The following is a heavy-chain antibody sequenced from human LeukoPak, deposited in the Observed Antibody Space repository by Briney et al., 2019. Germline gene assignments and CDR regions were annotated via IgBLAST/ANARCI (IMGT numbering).Heavy chain of an antibody. V-gene: IGHV4-34*01. CDR1: GRSFSDDF. Sequence: PSETLSLTCAVSGRSFSDDFWTWVRQFPGKGLEWIGENDHSGSTNYNPSLKSRVSMSFDTSKNQFSLQLTSVTAADAAVYFCARGFIAVAGTALNWFDPWGPGALVTVSS. CDR2: NDHSGST. J-gene: IGHJ5*02. D-gene: IGHD6-19*01. CDR3: ARGFIAVAGTALNWFDP.